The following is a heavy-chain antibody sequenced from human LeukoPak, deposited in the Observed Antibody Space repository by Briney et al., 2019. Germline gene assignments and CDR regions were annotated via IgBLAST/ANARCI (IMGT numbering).Heavy chain of an antibody. D-gene: IGHD2-15*01. J-gene: IGHJ4*02. CDR2: IYYSGNT. CDR3: ARLESSSGKYHCDY. V-gene: IGHV4-59*08. Sequence: SETLSLTCTVSDXSITGYYWSWIRQLPGKGLEWIGYIYYSGNTNYNPSLKSRVTMSVDTSRNQFSLKLSSVTAADTAVYYCARLESSSGKYHCDYWGQGTLVTVSS. CDR1: DXSITGYY.